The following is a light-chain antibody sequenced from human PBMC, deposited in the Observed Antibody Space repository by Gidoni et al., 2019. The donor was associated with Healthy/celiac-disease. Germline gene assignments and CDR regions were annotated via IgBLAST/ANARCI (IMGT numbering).Light chain of an antibody. J-gene: IGKJ2*01. CDR2: GAS. CDR3: HQYGSSPPYT. Sequence: EFVLTQSPGTLSLSPGERATLPCRASQRVSSRYLAWYQQKPSQAPRLLIYGASSRATGIPDRFSGSGSGTDFTLTISRLEPEDLAVYYCHQYGSSPPYTFGQGTKLEIK. V-gene: IGKV3-20*01. CDR1: QRVSSRY.